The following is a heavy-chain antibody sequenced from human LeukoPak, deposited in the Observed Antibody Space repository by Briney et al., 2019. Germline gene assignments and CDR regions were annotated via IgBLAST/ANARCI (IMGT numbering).Heavy chain of an antibody. Sequence: PSETLSLTCAVYGGSFSGYYWSWIRQPPGKGLEWIGEINHSGSTNYNPSLKSRVTISVDTSKNQFSLKLSSVTAADTAVYYCARARYYYDSSGYMDRFDYRGQGTLVTVSS. CDR1: GGSFSGYY. CDR3: ARARYYYDSSGYMDRFDY. D-gene: IGHD3-22*01. CDR2: INHSGST. V-gene: IGHV4-34*01. J-gene: IGHJ4*02.